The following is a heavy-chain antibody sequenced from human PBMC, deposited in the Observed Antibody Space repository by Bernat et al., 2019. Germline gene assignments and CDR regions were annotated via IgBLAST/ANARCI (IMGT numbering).Heavy chain of an antibody. CDR2: INHSGST. J-gene: IGHJ4*02. D-gene: IGHD2-15*01. CDR1: GGSFSGYY. CDR3: ARVGRRAVVGY. Sequence: QVQLQQWGAGLLKPSETLSLTCAVYGGSFSGYYWSWIRQPPGKGLEWFGEINHSGSTNYNPSLRGRVTISVDTSKNQFSLTLSSVTAADTAVYYCARVGRRAVVGYWGQGTLVTVSS. V-gene: IGHV4-34*01.